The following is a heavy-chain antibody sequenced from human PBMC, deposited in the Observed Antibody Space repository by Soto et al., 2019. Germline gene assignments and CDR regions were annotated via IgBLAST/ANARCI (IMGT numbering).Heavy chain of an antibody. Sequence: QVQLVESGGGVVQPGRSLRLSCAASGFTFSSYGMHWVRQAPGKGLEWVAVIWYDGSNKYYADSVKGRFTISRDNSKNTLYLQMNSLRAEDTAVYYCARGTRSAALDVWGQGTTVTVSS. D-gene: IGHD2-2*01. CDR1: GFTFSSYG. CDR3: ARGTRSAALDV. J-gene: IGHJ6*02. V-gene: IGHV3-33*01. CDR2: IWYDGSNK.